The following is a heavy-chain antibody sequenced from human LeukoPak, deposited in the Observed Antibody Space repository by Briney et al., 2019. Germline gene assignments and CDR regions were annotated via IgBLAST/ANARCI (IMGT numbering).Heavy chain of an antibody. V-gene: IGHV3-49*03. CDR1: GFTFGDYA. D-gene: IGHD2-15*01. CDR2: IRSKAYGGTT. J-gene: IGHJ6*02. CDR3: TRDRVVVAATPASYYYYGMDV. Sequence: GGSLRLSCTASGFTFGDYAMSWFRQAPGEGLEWVGFIRSKAYGGTTEYAASVKGRFTISRDDSKSIAYLQMNSLKTEDTAVYYCTRDRVVVAATPASYYYYGMDVWGQGTTVTVSS.